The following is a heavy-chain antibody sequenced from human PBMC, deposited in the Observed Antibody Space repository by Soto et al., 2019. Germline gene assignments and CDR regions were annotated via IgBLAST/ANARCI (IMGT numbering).Heavy chain of an antibody. V-gene: IGHV4-39*01. CDR3: ARAGRNYCSSNSCDVFWGGDGYYYYMDV. D-gene: IGHD2-2*01. Sequence: QLHLQESGPGLVKPSETLSLTCTVSGGSISSSSYYWGWIRQPPGKGLEWIGSIYYSGSTYYNPYLKSRVTTSVDTAKNQFSLTVSPVTAADTAVYFCARAGRNYCSSNSCDVFWGGDGYYYYMDVWGKGTTVTVSS. CDR2: IYYSGST. CDR1: GGSISSSSYY. J-gene: IGHJ6*03.